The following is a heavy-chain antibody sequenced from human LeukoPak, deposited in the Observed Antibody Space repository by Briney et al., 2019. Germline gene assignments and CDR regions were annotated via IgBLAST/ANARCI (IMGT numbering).Heavy chain of an antibody. CDR3: ARGGGYYYDSSGLDY. V-gene: IGHV4-4*02. CDR1: GGSISSGNW. Sequence: SGTLSLTCAVSGGSISSGNWWTWVRQPPGKGLEWIGEIYHSGSTNYNPSLKSRVSISVDNFKHQFSLKLSSVTAADTAVYYCARGGGYYYDSSGLDYWGQGTLVTVSS. D-gene: IGHD3-22*01. CDR2: IYHSGST. J-gene: IGHJ4*02.